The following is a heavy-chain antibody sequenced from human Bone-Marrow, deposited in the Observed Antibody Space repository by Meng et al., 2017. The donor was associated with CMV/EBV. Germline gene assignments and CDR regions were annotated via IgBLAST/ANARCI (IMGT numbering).Heavy chain of an antibody. Sequence: ISWSSCYWGWIRQPPGKGLEWIGNVYYTGSTYYNPSLKSRVTISVDTSKNQFSLRLTSVTAADTAVYYCARSPLDYGDYLDQTEYFQHWGQGTLVTVSS. CDR3: ARSPLDYGDYLDQTEYFQH. CDR1: ISWSSCY. V-gene: IGHV4-39*01. J-gene: IGHJ1*01. D-gene: IGHD4-17*01. CDR2: VYYTGST.